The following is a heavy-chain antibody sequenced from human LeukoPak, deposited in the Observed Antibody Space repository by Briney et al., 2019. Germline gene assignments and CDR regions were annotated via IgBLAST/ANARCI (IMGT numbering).Heavy chain of an antibody. D-gene: IGHD3-3*01. V-gene: IGHV4-59*13. J-gene: IGHJ4*02. CDR1: GDSISGYY. CDR2: VSYSGNT. CDR3: ARAGRFTSGRSYFFDT. Sequence: SETLSLTCSVSGDSISGYYWSWIRHPPGKGLEWIAYVSYSGNTNYSPSLKNRVSISVDPPNNRFSLQLRSVTAADTAFYYCARAGRFTSGRSYFFDTWGQGTLVTVS.